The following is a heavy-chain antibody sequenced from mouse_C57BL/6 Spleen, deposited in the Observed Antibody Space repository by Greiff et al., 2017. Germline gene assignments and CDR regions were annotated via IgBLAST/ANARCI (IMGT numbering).Heavy chain of an antibody. Sequence: QVQLQQPGAELVMPGASVKLSCKASGYTFTSYWMHLVKQRPGQGLEWIGEIDPSDSYTNYNQKFKGKSTLTVDKSSSTAYMQLSSLTSEDSAVYYCASRSSGLYAMDYWGQGTSVTVSS. CDR1: GYTFTSYW. V-gene: IGHV1-69*01. D-gene: IGHD3-2*02. CDR3: ASRSSGLYAMDY. J-gene: IGHJ4*01. CDR2: IDPSDSYT.